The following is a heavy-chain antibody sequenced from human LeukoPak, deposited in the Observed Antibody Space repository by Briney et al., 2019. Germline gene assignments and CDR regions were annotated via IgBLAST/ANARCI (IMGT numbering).Heavy chain of an antibody. J-gene: IGHJ4*02. CDR1: GFTFSNAW. CDR3: TTDGPDSSGYYYPLDY. Sequence: PGGSLRLSCAASGFTFSNAWMSWVRQAPGKGLEWVGRIRSKTDGGTTDYAAPVKGRFTISRDDSKNTLYLQMNSLKTEDTAVYYCTTDGPDSSGYYYPLDYWGQGTLVTVSS. CDR2: IRSKTDGGTT. V-gene: IGHV3-15*01. D-gene: IGHD3-22*01.